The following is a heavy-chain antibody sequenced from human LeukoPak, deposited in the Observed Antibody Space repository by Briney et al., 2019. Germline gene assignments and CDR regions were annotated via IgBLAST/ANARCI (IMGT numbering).Heavy chain of an antibody. D-gene: IGHD1-1*01. CDR1: GFTFSTYS. Sequence: GGSLRLSCTASGFTFSTYSMNWVRQAPGKGLEWVSAISGSGGSTYYADSVKGRFTISRDNSKNTLYLQMNSLRAEDTAVYYCAKDPTLDVSHLDYWGQGTLVTVSS. V-gene: IGHV3-23*01. J-gene: IGHJ4*02. CDR2: ISGSGGST. CDR3: AKDPTLDVSHLDY.